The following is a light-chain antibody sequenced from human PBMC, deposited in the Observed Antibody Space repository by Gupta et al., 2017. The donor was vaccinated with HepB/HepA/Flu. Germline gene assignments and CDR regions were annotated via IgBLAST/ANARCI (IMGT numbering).Light chain of an antibody. CDR2: RSN. CDR1: SSNIGSNH. J-gene: IGLJ2*01. V-gene: IGLV1-47*01. Sequence: QSVLTPPPSASGTPGQGAPLSCSGSSSNIGSNHVYWYQQLPGTAPKLLIYRSNQRPSGVPDRFSGSKSGTSASLAISGLRSEDEADYYCAAWDDSLSGVFGGGTKLTVL. CDR3: AAWDDSLSGV.